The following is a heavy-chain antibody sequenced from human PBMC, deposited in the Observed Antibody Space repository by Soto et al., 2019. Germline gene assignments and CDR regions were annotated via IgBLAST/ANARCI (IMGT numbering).Heavy chain of an antibody. CDR1: GGSFSGYY. Sequence: PSETLSLTCAVYGGSFSGYYWCWIRQPPGKGLEWIGEINHSGSTNYNPSLKSRVTISVDTSKNQFSLKLSSVTVADTAVYYCARGGLWFGELGFDYWGQGTLVTVSS. CDR2: INHSGST. J-gene: IGHJ4*02. CDR3: ARGGLWFGELGFDY. V-gene: IGHV4-34*01. D-gene: IGHD3-10*01.